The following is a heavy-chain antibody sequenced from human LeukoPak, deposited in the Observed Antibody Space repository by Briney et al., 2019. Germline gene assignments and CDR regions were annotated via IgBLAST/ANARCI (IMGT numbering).Heavy chain of an antibody. Sequence: GGSLRLSCADSGLTFSSYWMRWVRQAPGKGLVWVSRIKRDGSSTGYADSVKGRFTISRDNAKNTLYLQMNSLRAEDTAVYYSARARGIPPTRTCMGVWGKGTTVTVSS. J-gene: IGHJ6*03. CDR1: GLTFSSYW. CDR3: ARARGIPPTRTCMGV. CDR2: IKRDGSST. V-gene: IGHV3-74*01. D-gene: IGHD1-14*01.